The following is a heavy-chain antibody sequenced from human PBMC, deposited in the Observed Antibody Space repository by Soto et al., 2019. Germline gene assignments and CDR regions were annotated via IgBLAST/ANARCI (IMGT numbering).Heavy chain of an antibody. CDR3: ARGCSSASCYYY. D-gene: IGHD2-2*01. CDR2: VSFRGDI. CDR1: GFMFSSYT. V-gene: IGHV3-21*01. Sequence: PGGSLRLSCAASGFMFSSYTMNWVRQAPGKGLEWVSSVSFRGDIYYADSLEGRLTISRDDAKNSLYLQMNSLRAEDTAVYYCARGCSSASCYYYWGQGTLVTVSS. J-gene: IGHJ4*02.